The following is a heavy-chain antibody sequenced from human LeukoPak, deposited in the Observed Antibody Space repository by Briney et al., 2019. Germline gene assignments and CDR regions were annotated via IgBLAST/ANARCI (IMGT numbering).Heavy chain of an antibody. D-gene: IGHD2-2*01. V-gene: IGHV3-23*01. CDR2: ISGSGGST. CDR1: GFTFSSYA. CDR3: AKAKGSSLKYYFDY. J-gene: IGHJ4*02. Sequence: GGSLRLSCAASGFTFSSYAMSWVRQAPGKGLEWVSAISGSGGSTYYADSVKGRFTVSRDNSKNTLFLQMNSLRAEDTAVYYCAKAKGSSLKYYFDYWGQGTLVTVSS.